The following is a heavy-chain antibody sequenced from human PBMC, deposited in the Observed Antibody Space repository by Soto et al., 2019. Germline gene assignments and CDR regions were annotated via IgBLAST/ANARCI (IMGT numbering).Heavy chain of an antibody. J-gene: IGHJ3*01. CDR2: LSAYNGDT. CDR3: ARWTAIVGGAEALDV. D-gene: IGHD1-26*01. V-gene: IGHV1-18*01. CDR1: GYTFINYG. Sequence: QVQLVQSGAEVKKPGASVRVSCKTSGYTFINYGITWVRQAPGQGLEWMGWLSAYNGDTSSSEKLQDRFTMTTDTATSTVYMALRSLTSDNTSVYYCARWTAIVGGAEALDVSGQATMVIVSS.